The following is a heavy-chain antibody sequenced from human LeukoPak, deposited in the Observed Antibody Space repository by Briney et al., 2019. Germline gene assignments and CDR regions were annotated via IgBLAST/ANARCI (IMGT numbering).Heavy chain of an antibody. CDR3: ARQGFGELFAFDI. CDR1: GYTFTSYE. J-gene: IGHJ3*02. Sequence: SVKVSCKASGYTFTSYEISWVRQAPGQALEWMGGIIPIFGTANYAQKFQGRVTITADESTSTAYMELSSLRSEDTAVYYCARQGFGELFAFDIWGQGTMVTVSS. V-gene: IGHV1-69*13. CDR2: IIPIFGTA. D-gene: IGHD3-10*01.